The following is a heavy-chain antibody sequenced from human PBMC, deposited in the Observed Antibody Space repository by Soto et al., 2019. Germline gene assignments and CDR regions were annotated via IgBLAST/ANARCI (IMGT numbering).Heavy chain of an antibody. Sequence: QVQLVQSGAEVKKPGASVKVSCKASGYTFASYAISWMRQAPGQGLEWMGWISAYNGNTTYAQKLQGRVTMTTDTPTSPASMELRSLRSDDTVVYCCARDPPPPDYWGQGTLVTVSS. V-gene: IGHV1-18*01. CDR1: GYTFASYA. J-gene: IGHJ4*02. CDR3: ARDPPPPDY. CDR2: ISAYNGNT.